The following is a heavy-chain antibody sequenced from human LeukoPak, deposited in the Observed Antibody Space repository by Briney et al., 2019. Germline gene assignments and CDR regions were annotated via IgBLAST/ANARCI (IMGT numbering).Heavy chain of an antibody. CDR2: ISSSGSTI. CDR1: GFTFSDYY. V-gene: IGHV3-11*01. J-gene: IGHJ4*02. D-gene: IGHD5-18*01. CDR3: AREHVDTATGYFDY. Sequence: GGSLRLSCAASGFTFSDYYMSWIRQAPGKGLEWVSYISSSGSTIYYADSVKGRFTTSRDNAKNSLYLQMNSLRAEDTAVYYCAREHVDTATGYFDYWGQGTLVTVSS.